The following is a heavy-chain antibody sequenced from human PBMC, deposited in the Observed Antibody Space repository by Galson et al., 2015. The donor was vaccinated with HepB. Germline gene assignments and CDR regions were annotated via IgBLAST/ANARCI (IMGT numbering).Heavy chain of an antibody. J-gene: IGHJ4*02. CDR1: GFTFSSYA. CDR3: ARDEVMTFDY. CDR2: ISYDGSNK. Sequence: SLRLSCAASGFTFSSYAMHWVRQAPGKGLEWVAVISYDGSNKYYADSVKGRFTISRDNSKNTLYLQMNSLRAEDTAVYYCARDEVMTFDYWGQGTLVTVSS. V-gene: IGHV3-30-3*01. D-gene: IGHD2-21*01.